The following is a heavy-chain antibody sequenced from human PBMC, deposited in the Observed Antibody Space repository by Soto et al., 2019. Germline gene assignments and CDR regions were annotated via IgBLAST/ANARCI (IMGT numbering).Heavy chain of an antibody. CDR3: ATSGTITMIVVVIRGLDY. Sequence: EVQLLESGGGLVQPGGSLRLSCAASGFTFSSYAMSWVRQAPGKGLEWVSAISGSGGSTYYADSVKGRFTISRDNSKNTLYLQMNSLRAEDTAVYYCATSGTITMIVVVIRGLDYWGQGTLVTVSS. V-gene: IGHV3-23*01. CDR2: ISGSGGST. D-gene: IGHD3-22*01. CDR1: GFTFSSYA. J-gene: IGHJ4*02.